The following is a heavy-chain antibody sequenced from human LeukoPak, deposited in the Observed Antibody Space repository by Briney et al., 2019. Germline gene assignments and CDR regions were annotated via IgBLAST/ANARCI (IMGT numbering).Heavy chain of an antibody. Sequence: PGGSLRLSCAASGFTFSSYAMSWVRQAPGKGLEWVSAISGSGGSTYYADSVKGRFTISRDNSKNTLYLQMNSLRAEDTAVYYCAKGSKRFYGSGSSFDYWGQGTLVTVS. V-gene: IGHV3-23*01. D-gene: IGHD3-10*01. CDR3: AKGSKRFYGSGSSFDY. CDR1: GFTFSSYA. J-gene: IGHJ4*02. CDR2: ISGSGGST.